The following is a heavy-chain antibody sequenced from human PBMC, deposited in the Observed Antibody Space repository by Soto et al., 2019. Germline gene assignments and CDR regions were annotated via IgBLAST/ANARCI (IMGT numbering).Heavy chain of an antibody. J-gene: IGHJ5*02. Sequence: ASVKVSCKASGGTFSTYTMSWVRQAPGQGLEWMGGIIPMFGTTTYAENFQGRVTITADESTSTAYMELTSLRSEDTAVYYCTRDLYYFVSSAYYGHNWFDPWGQGTRVTAPQ. CDR1: GGTFSTYT. CDR3: TRDLYYFVSSAYYGHNWFDP. V-gene: IGHV1-69*13. CDR2: IIPMFGTT. D-gene: IGHD3-22*01.